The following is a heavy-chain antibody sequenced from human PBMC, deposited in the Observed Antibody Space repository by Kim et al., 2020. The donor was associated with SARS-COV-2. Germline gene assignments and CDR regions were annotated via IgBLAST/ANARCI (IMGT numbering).Heavy chain of an antibody. CDR3: ARGSTIFGVVIRPFDY. D-gene: IGHD3-3*01. J-gene: IGHJ4*02. Sequence: LQHRVPISVDTSKNQFSLKLSSVTAADAAVYYCARGSTIFGVVIRPFDYWGQGTLVTVSS. V-gene: IGHV4-59*09.